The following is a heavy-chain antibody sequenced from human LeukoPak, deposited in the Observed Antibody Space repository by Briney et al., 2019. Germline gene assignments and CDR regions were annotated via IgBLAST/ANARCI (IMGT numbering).Heavy chain of an antibody. Sequence: GGSLRLSCVASGFTFNTYAMTWVRQAPGKGLEWVAHISGNGINTNYADSVRGRLTISRDNSKSTLYLQMNSLRADDTAVYYCARVDPDVDGDYALDYWGQGSRVTVSS. CDR1: GFTFNTYA. V-gene: IGHV3-23*01. CDR3: ARVDPDVDGDYALDY. D-gene: IGHD4-17*01. J-gene: IGHJ4*02. CDR2: ISGNGINT.